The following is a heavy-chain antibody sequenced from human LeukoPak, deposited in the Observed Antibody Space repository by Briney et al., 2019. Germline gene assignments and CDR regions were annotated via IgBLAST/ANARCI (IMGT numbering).Heavy chain of an antibody. CDR3: ANENYYGSGSYPDY. CDR2: ISYDGSNK. D-gene: IGHD3-10*01. Sequence: GGSLRLSCAASGFTFSSYGIPWVRQAPGRGLEWVALISYDGSNKYYADSVKGRFTISRDNSKNTLYLQMNSLRAEDTAVYYCANENYYGSGSYPDYWGQGTLVTVSS. J-gene: IGHJ4*02. CDR1: GFTFSSYG. V-gene: IGHV3-30*18.